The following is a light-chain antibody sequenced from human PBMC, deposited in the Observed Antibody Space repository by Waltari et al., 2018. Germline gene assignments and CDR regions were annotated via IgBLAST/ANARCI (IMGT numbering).Light chain of an antibody. Sequence: DIQMTHSPSSLSASVGHRVIITCRASQSINTNLNWYQQKPGKAPKLLIYVASSLQSGVPSRFSGTGSGTDFTLTINSLQPEDFATYYCQQSYSTWTFGQGTKVEIK. CDR1: QSINTN. V-gene: IGKV1-39*01. CDR3: QQSYSTWT. CDR2: VAS. J-gene: IGKJ1*01.